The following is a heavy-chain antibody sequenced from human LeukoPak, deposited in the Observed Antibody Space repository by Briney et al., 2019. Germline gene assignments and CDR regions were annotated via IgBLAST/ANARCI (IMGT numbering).Heavy chain of an antibody. CDR1: GGTFSSYA. V-gene: IGHV1-69*13. CDR2: IIPIFGTA. Sequence: SVKVSCTASGGTFSSYAISWVRQAPGQGLEWMGGIIPIFGTANYAQKFQGRVTITADESTSTAYMELSSLRSEDTAVYYCARTPVPDIVVVPAAQPLYYYYYGMDVWGQGTTVTVSS. CDR3: ARTPVPDIVVVPAAQPLYYYYYGMDV. J-gene: IGHJ6*02. D-gene: IGHD2-2*01.